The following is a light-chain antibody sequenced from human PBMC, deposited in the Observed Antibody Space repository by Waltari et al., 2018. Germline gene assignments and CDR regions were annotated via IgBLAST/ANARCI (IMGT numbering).Light chain of an antibody. V-gene: IGLV2-8*01. CDR1: SSDAGAYKY. CDR3: ASRGASKV. CDR2: EVS. Sequence: QSALTQPPSASGSPGQSVTISCTGTSSDAGAYKYVSWYQQHPGKAPKLLIYEVSKRASGVPDRFSGSKSGNTASLTVSGLQAEDEADYYCASRGASKVFGGGTKLTVL. J-gene: IGLJ2*01.